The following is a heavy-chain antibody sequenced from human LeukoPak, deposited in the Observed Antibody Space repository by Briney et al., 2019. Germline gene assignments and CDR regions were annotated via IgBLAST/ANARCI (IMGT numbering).Heavy chain of an antibody. Sequence: GGPLRLSCAASGFTFSSYAMHWVRQAPGKGLEWVAVISYDGSNKYYADSVKGRFTISRDNSKNTLYLQMNSLRAEDTAVYYCARVTDTPEAFDIWGQGTMVTVSS. CDR2: ISYDGSNK. V-gene: IGHV3-30*04. CDR3: ARVTDTPEAFDI. J-gene: IGHJ3*02. CDR1: GFTFSSYA.